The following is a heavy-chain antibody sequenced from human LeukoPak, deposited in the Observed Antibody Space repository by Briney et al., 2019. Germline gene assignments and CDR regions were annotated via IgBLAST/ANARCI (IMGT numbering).Heavy chain of an antibody. J-gene: IGHJ4*02. CDR2: INQDGSDK. D-gene: IGHD1-1*01. V-gene: IGHV3-7*01. CDR1: GYTFKIYG. CDR3: GRGTIPDY. Sequence: PGGSLRLSCAVSGYTFKIYGMTWVRQAPGKGLEWVANINQDGSDKDYVDSVRGRFTISRDNTKNSLYLQMRSLRGEDTAVYYCGRGTIPDYWGQGTLVSVSS.